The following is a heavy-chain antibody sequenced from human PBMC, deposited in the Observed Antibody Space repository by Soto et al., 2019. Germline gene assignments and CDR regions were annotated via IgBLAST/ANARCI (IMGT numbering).Heavy chain of an antibody. CDR1: GFTFSSYS. Sequence: EVQLVESVGGLVQPGGSLRLSCAASGFTFSSYSMNWVRQAPGKGLEWVSYISSGSAAIYYADSVKGRFTISRDNAKNSLYLQMNSLRDEDTAVYCCARGSDDFDIWGSGTMITVSS. J-gene: IGHJ3*02. V-gene: IGHV3-48*02. CDR3: ARGSDDFDI. CDR2: ISSGSAAI.